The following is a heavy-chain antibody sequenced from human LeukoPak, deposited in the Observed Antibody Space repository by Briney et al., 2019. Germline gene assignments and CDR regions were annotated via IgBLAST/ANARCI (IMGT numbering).Heavy chain of an antibody. Sequence: GGSLRLSCAASGFTFSSYAMSWVRQAPGKGLEWVSAISGSGGSTYYADSVKGRFTISRDNSKNTLYLQMNSLRAEDTAVYYCAKEKGGYYGSGSYYNGFDYWGQGTLVTVSS. CDR1: GFTFSSYA. CDR2: ISGSGGST. CDR3: AKEKGGYYGSGSYYNGFDY. V-gene: IGHV3-23*01. J-gene: IGHJ4*02. D-gene: IGHD3-10*01.